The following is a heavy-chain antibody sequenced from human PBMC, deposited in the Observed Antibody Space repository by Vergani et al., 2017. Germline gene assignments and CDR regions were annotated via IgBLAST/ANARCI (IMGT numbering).Heavy chain of an antibody. CDR1: GYTFTDHY. J-gene: IGHJ6*02. CDR2: VDIEDGER. Sequence: EVPLVQSGAEVKRPRATMKISCEVSGYTFTDHYMHWVTQAPGQGLEWMGLVDIEDGERIYAEKFKCRVTIAVDTSTDTAHLELSSLRSEDTAVYYCATPQTVTTGGMDVWCQETTVIVSS. D-gene: IGHD4-17*01. CDR3: ATPQTVTTGGMDV. V-gene: IGHV1-69-2*01.